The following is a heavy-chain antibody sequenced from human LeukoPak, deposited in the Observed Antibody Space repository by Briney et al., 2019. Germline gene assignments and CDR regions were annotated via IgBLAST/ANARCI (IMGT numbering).Heavy chain of an antibody. V-gene: IGHV3-30-3*01. J-gene: IGHJ6*02. D-gene: IGHD2-15*01. CDR2: ISYDGSNK. CDR1: GFTFSSYA. CDR3: ASAPYCSGGSCFSYSGMDV. Sequence: GGSLRLSCIASGFTFSSYAMHWVRQAPGKGLEWVAVISYDGSNKYYADSVKGRFTISRDNSKNTLYLQMNSLRAEDTAVYYCASAPYCSGGSCFSYSGMDVWGQGTTVTVS.